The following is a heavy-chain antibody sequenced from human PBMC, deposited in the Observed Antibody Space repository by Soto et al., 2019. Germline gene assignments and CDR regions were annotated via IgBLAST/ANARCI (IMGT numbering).Heavy chain of an antibody. Sequence: GGSLRLSCAASGFTFSSYGMHWVRQAPGKGLEWVSAISGSGSSTYYADSVKGRFTISRDNSKNTLYLQMNSLRAEDTAVYYCTKARLHGFVRMDVWGQGTTVTVSS. CDR2: ISGSGSST. J-gene: IGHJ6*02. CDR1: GFTFSSYG. CDR3: TKARLHGFVRMDV. D-gene: IGHD6-25*01. V-gene: IGHV3-23*01.